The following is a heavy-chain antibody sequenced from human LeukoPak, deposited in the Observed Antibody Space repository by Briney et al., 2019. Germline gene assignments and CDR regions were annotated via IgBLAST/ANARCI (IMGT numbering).Heavy chain of an antibody. CDR2: FDPEDGET. CDR1: GYTLTELS. CDR3: ARAFSTYYYDSSGYYWYFDL. J-gene: IGHJ2*01. D-gene: IGHD3-22*01. V-gene: IGHV1-24*01. Sequence: ASVKVSCKVSGYTLTELSMHWVRQAPGKGLEWMGGFDPEDGETIYAQKFQGRVTMTRNTSISTAYMELSSLRSEDTAVYYCARAFSTYYYDSSGYYWYFDLWGGGTLVTVSS.